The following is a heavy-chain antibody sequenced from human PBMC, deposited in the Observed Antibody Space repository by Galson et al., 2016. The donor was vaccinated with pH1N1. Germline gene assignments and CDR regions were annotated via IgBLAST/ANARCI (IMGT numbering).Heavy chain of an antibody. Sequence: PALVKPPQTLTLTCTFSGFSLSTSGVGVGWIRQPPGKALEWLALIYWNDDKRYSPSLKSRLTITKDTSKNQVVLTMTNMDPVDTATYYCAHSLYGDYVGWCDPGGQGPLVTVSS. J-gene: IGHJ5*02. D-gene: IGHD4-17*01. V-gene: IGHV2-5*01. CDR1: GFSLSTSGVG. CDR3: AHSLYGDYVGWCDP. CDR2: IYWNDDK.